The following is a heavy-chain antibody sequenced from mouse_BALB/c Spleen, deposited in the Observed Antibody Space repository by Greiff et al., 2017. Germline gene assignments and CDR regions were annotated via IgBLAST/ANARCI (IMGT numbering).Heavy chain of an antibody. J-gene: IGHJ2*01. CDR3: ARGGDFDY. CDR1: GFTFSSYA. Sequence: EVKLMESGGGLVKPGGSLKLSCAASGFTFSSYAMSWVRQTPEKRLEWVASISSGGSTYYPDSVKGRFTISRDNARSILYLQMSSLRSEDTAMYYCARGGDFDYWGQGTTLTVSS. V-gene: IGHV5-6-5*01. CDR2: ISSGGST.